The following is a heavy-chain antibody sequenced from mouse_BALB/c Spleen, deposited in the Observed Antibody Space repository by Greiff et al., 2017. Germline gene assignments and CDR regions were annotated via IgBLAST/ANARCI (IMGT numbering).Heavy chain of an antibody. CDR1: GFTFSDYY. Sequence: EVQLVESGGGLVKPGGSLKLSCAASGFTFSDYYMYWVRQTPEKRLEWVATISDGGSYTYYPDSVKGRSTISRDNAKNNLYLQMSSLTSEDTAMYYCARGGYRYDGFDYWGQGTTLTVSS. CDR3: ARGGYRYDGFDY. CDR2: ISDGGSYT. V-gene: IGHV5-4*02. D-gene: IGHD2-14*01. J-gene: IGHJ2*01.